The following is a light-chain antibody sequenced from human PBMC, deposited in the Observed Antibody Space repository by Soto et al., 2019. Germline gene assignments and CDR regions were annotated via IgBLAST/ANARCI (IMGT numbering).Light chain of an antibody. J-gene: IGLJ1*01. CDR2: DVS. V-gene: IGLV2-11*01. Sequence: QSALTQPRSVSGSPGQSVTMSCTGTSSDVGGYNYVSWYQQHPGKAPKLMIYDVSKRPSGVPDRFSGSKSGNTASLTISGLQAEDEADYYCCSYAGSHTYVFGTGTKVTVL. CDR3: CSYAGSHTYV. CDR1: SSDVGGYNY.